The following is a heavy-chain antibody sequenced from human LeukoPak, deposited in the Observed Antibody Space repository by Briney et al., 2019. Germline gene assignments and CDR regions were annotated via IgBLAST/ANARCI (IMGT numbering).Heavy chain of an antibody. Sequence: ASVKVSCKASGYTFTSYGISWVRQAPGQGLEWMGWISAYNGNTNYAQKLQGRVTMTTDTSTSTAYMELRSQRSDDTAVYYCARGCLRSGGSCYAGYWGQGTLVTVSS. CDR3: ARGCLRSGGSCYAGY. D-gene: IGHD2-15*01. V-gene: IGHV1-18*01. CDR2: ISAYNGNT. J-gene: IGHJ4*02. CDR1: GYTFTSYG.